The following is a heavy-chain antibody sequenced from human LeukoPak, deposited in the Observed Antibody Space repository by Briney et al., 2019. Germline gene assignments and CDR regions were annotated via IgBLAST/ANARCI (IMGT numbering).Heavy chain of an antibody. CDR3: ARAVSGRFDY. Sequence: SETLSLTCTVSGGSMSPYHWGWIRQPPGKGLEWTGYIYYSGSTNYNPSLKSRVTMSVDTSKNQFSLKLSSVTAADTAIYYCARAVSGRFDYWGQGTLVTVSS. D-gene: IGHD6-19*01. J-gene: IGHJ4*02. CDR2: IYYSGST. CDR1: GGSMSPYH. V-gene: IGHV4-59*08.